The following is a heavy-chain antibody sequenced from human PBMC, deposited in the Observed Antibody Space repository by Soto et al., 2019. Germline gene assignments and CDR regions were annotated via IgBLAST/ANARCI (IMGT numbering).Heavy chain of an antibody. D-gene: IGHD6-19*01. CDR2: ISAYNGNT. CDR1: GYGFTSYG. Sequence: GASVKASCKEPGYGFTSYGLSWVRQAHRQGLEWMGWISAYNGNTNYAQKLQGRVTMTTDTSTSTAYMELRSMRSGDTAVYYCAGMIAVAGTAIDILGQGTMVT. CDR3: AGMIAVAGTAIDI. J-gene: IGHJ3*02. V-gene: IGHV1-18*01.